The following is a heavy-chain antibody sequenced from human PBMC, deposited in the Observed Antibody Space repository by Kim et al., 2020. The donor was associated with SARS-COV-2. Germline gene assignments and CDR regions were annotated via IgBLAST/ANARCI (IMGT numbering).Heavy chain of an antibody. D-gene: IGHD4-17*01. J-gene: IGHJ4*02. V-gene: IGHV3-23*01. CDR3: AKGNLDYGDYVY. Sequence: YYEDSVKGRFTISRDSSKNTRNLQMNSLRAEDTAVYYCAKGNLDYGDYVYWGQGTLVTVSS.